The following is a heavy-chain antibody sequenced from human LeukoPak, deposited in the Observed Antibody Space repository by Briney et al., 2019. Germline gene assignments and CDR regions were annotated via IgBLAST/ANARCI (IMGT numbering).Heavy chain of an antibody. CDR2: IIPIFGTA. V-gene: IGHV1-69*05. D-gene: IGHD3-22*01. CDR1: GGTFSSYA. J-gene: IGHJ4*02. CDR3: ARGGTSYYYDSSGY. Sequence: SVKVSCKASGGTFSSYAISWVRQAPGQGLEWVGGIIPIFGTANYAQKFQGRVTITTDESTSTAYMELSSLRSEDTAVYYCARGGTSYYYDSSGYWGQGTLVTVSS.